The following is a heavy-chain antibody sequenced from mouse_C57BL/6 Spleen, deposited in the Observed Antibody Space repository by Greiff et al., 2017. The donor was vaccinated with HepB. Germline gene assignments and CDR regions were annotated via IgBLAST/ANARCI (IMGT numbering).Heavy chain of an antibody. D-gene: IGHD1-3*01. J-gene: IGHJ1*03. CDR2: IYPGSGST. CDR1: GYTFTSYW. Sequence: QVQLQQSGAELVKPGASVKMSCKASGYTFTSYWITWVKQRPGQGLEWIGDIYPGSGSTNYNEKFKSKATLTVDTSSSTAYMQLSSLTSEDSAVYYCARHPPLNWYWYFDVWGTGTTVTVSS. CDR3: ARHPPLNWYWYFDV. V-gene: IGHV1-55*01.